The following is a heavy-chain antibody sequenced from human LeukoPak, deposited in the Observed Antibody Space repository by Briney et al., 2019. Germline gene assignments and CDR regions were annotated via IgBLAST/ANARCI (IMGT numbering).Heavy chain of an antibody. Sequence: ASVKVSCKASDYTFTSYGISWVRQAPGQGLEWMGIINPSGGSTSYAQKFQGRVTMTRDMSTSTVYMELSSLRSEDTAVYYCARVSRVRGITDAFDIWGQGTMVTVSS. D-gene: IGHD3-10*01. CDR2: INPSGGST. CDR3: ARVSRVRGITDAFDI. V-gene: IGHV1-46*01. CDR1: DYTFTSYG. J-gene: IGHJ3*02.